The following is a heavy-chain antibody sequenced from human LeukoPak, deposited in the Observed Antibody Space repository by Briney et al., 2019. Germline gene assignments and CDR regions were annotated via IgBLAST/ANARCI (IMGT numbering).Heavy chain of an antibody. J-gene: IGHJ6*03. Sequence: PGGSLRLSCATSGFTFNNYNMNWVRQAPGRALEWVSTITSSGTYIFYADSVKGRFTISRDNAKNSLYLQMNSLGPEDTAVYYCARDPYSGNYGNYYYYYMDVWGKGTTVTISS. CDR1: GFTFNNYN. V-gene: IGHV3-21*01. CDR2: ITSSGTYI. D-gene: IGHD1-26*01. CDR3: ARDPYSGNYGNYYYYYMDV.